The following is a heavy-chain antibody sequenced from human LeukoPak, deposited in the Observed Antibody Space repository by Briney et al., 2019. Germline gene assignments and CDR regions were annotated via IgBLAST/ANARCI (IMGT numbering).Heavy chain of an antibody. CDR2: IYYSGND. V-gene: IGHV4-31*03. CDR3: ARIDRASDWYFDS. CDR1: GGTISSGDHY. D-gene: IGHD2-21*02. Sequence: SQTLSLTCTVSGGTISSGDHYWGFVRQHPGKGLEWIGYIYYSGNDYYNPSLRSRLTMSVDTSNNQFSLNLRSVTAADAAVYYCARIDRASDWYFDSRGQGTQVTVSS. J-gene: IGHJ4*02.